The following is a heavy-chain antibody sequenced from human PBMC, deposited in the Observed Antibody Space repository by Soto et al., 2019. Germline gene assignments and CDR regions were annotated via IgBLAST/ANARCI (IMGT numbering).Heavy chain of an antibody. V-gene: IGHV4-4*07. CDR3: VRDRADFSSTYYHYFSV. D-gene: IGHD6-13*01. Sequence: PSGTLSLTCKVSGTCVRHFYWSWIRQSAGKGLEWIGRIYSTGTTNFNPSLKSRLTMSMDMSKNQVSLNLTSVTAADTAVYYCVRDRADFSSTYYHYFSVWGRGTLVTVSS. CDR1: GTCVRHFY. CDR2: IYSTGTT. J-gene: IGHJ2*01.